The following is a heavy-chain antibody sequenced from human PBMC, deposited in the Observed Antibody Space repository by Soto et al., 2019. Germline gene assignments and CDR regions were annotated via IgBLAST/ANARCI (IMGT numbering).Heavy chain of an antibody. D-gene: IGHD5-18*01. CDR1: GGSISSGGYY. J-gene: IGHJ4*02. Sequence: PSETLSLTCTVSGGSISSGGYYWSWIRQHPGKGLEWIGYIYYSGSTYYNPSLKSRVTISVDTSKNQFSLKLSSVTAADTAVYYCAVETRHTHSYFDYWGQGTLVTVSS. CDR2: IYYSGST. CDR3: AVETRHTHSYFDY. V-gene: IGHV4-31*03.